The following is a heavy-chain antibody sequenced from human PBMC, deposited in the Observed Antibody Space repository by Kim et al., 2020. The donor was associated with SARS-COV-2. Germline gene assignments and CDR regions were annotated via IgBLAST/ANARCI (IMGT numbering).Heavy chain of an antibody. CDR2: IYYSGST. D-gene: IGHD3-3*01. CDR1: GGSISSGGYY. V-gene: IGHV4-31*03. CDR3: ARSGPAPAPIFGVVIPRFWFDP. J-gene: IGHJ5*02. Sequence: SETLSLTCTVSGGSISSGGYYWSWIRQHPGKGLEWIGYIYYSGSTYYNPSLKSRVTISVDTSKNQFSLKLSSVTAADTAVYYCARSGPAPAPIFGVVIPRFWFDPWGQGTLVTVSS.